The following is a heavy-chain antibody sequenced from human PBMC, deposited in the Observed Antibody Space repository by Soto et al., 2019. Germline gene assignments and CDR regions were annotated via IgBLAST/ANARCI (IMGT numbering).Heavy chain of an antibody. V-gene: IGHV3-53*01. CDR1: GFTVSSNY. D-gene: IGHD4-17*01. Sequence: HPGGSLRLSCAASGFTVSSNYMSWVRQAPGKGLEWVSVIYSGGSTYYADSVKGRFTISRDNSKNTLYLQMNSLRAEDTAVYYCARDMTTVVTGGYYGMDVWGQGTTVTVSS. CDR3: ARDMTTVVTGGYYGMDV. CDR2: IYSGGST. J-gene: IGHJ6*02.